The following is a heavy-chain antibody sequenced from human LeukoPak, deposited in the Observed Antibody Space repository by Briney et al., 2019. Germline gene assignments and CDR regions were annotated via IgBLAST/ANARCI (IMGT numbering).Heavy chain of an antibody. CDR1: GFTFSGYG. D-gene: IGHD2-15*01. CDR3: ANSKVPREDCSATNCYAGFGAFDI. V-gene: IGHV3-30*18. J-gene: IGHJ3*02. CDR2: TSYDESEK. Sequence: PGGSLRLSCAASGFTFSGYGMHWVRQAPGKGLEWVAATSYDESEKYYGDSVKGRFTISRDNSKNTLYLQMNSLRTEDTAVYYCANSKVPREDCSATNCYAGFGAFDIWGQGTMVTVSS.